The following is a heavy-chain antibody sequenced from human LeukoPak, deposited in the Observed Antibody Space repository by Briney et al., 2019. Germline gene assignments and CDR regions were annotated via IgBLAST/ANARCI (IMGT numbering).Heavy chain of an antibody. D-gene: IGHD6-13*01. CDR1: GYTFTGYY. CDR3: ARDGPRVDSSSWAGYAYYYYMDV. Sequence: ASVKVSCKASGYTFTGYYMHWVRQAPGQGLEWMGWINPNSGGTNYAQKFQGRVTMTRDTSISTAYMELSRLRSDDTAVYYCARDGPRVDSSSWAGYAYYYYMDVWGKGTTVTISS. CDR2: INPNSGGT. V-gene: IGHV1-2*02. J-gene: IGHJ6*03.